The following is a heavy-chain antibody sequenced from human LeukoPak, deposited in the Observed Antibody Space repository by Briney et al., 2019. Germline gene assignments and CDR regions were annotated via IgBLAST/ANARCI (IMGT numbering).Heavy chain of an antibody. CDR2: IYYSGST. J-gene: IGHJ5*02. D-gene: IGHD6-6*01. Sequence: SETLSLTCTVSGGSISSSSYYWGWIRQPPGKGLEWIGSIYYSGSTYYNPSLKSRVTISVDTSKNQFYLKLSSVTAADTAVYYCARSSIAANWFDPWGQGTLVTVSS. CDR1: GGSISSSSYY. CDR3: ARSSIAANWFDP. V-gene: IGHV4-39*01.